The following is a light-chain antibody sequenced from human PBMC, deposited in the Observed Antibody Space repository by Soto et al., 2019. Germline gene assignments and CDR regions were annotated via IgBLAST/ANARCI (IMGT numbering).Light chain of an antibody. J-gene: IGLJ2*01. Sequence: QSALTQPASVSGSPGQSITISCTGTSSDVGGYNYVSWYQQHPGKAPKLMIYDVSNRPSGVSNRFSGSKSGNTASMTISGFQSEDGADYYRRSYTSSRTLVFGAGTKLAVL. CDR3: RSYTSSRTLV. V-gene: IGLV2-14*01. CDR2: DVS. CDR1: SSDVGGYNY.